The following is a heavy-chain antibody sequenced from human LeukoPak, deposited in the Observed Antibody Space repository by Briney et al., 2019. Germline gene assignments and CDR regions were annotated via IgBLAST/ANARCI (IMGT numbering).Heavy chain of an antibody. CDR3: ARDSGSRY. V-gene: IGHV3-33*01. Sequence: GGSLRLSCAASGFTFSSYDMHWVRQAPGKGLEWVAVIWFDGNDKYYVDSVKGRFTVSRDNSKNTLYLQMNSLRAEDTAVYYCARDSGSRYWGQGTLVTVSS. CDR1: GFTFSSYD. J-gene: IGHJ4*02. D-gene: IGHD1-26*01. CDR2: IWFDGNDK.